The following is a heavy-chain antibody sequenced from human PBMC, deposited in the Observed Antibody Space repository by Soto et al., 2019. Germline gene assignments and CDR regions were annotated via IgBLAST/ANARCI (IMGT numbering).Heavy chain of an antibody. V-gene: IGHV4-59*01. J-gene: IGHJ5*02. CDR3: ARGRGWVDP. CDR2: MYYSGST. Sequence: SETLSLTCTVSGGPITSYYWSWIRQPPGKGLEWIGYMYYSGSTNYNPSLKSRVTISVDTSKNQFSLKLSSVTAADTAVYYCARGRGWVDPWGQGTLVTVSS. CDR1: GGPITSYY.